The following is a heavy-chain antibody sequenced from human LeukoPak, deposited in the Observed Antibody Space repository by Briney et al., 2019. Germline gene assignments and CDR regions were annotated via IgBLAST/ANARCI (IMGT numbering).Heavy chain of an antibody. Sequence: GGSLRLSCAASGFTFSSYEMNWVRQAPGKGLEWVSYISSSGSTIYYADSVKGRFTISRDNAKNSLYLQMNSLRAEDTALYYCARDGHSSSWHDAFDIWGQATMVTVSS. D-gene: IGHD6-13*01. CDR1: GFTFSSYE. CDR2: ISSSGSTI. V-gene: IGHV3-48*03. CDR3: ARDGHSSSWHDAFDI. J-gene: IGHJ3*02.